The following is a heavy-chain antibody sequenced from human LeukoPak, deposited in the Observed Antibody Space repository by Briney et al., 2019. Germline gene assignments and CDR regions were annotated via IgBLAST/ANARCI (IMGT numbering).Heavy chain of an antibody. CDR2: ISSSSSYI. J-gene: IGHJ4*02. D-gene: IGHD3-10*01. CDR1: GFTFSSYS. Sequence: PGGSLRLSCAASGFTFSSYSMNWVRQAPGKGLEWVSSISSSSSYIYYADSVKGRFTISRDNAKNSLYLQMNSLRAEDTAVYYCARDGMITMVRGVFDYWGQGTLVTVSS. V-gene: IGHV3-21*01. CDR3: ARDGMITMVRGVFDY.